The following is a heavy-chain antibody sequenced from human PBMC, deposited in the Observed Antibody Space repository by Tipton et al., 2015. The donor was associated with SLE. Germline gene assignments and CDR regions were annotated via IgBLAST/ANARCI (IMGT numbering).Heavy chain of an antibody. CDR3: ARDFKGIVADYFDY. CDR1: GDSISSGAYY. D-gene: IGHD1-26*01. CDR2: IYYSGST. V-gene: IGHV4-31*03. J-gene: IGHJ4*02. Sequence: LRLSCTVSGDSISSGAYYWNWIRQHPGKGLEWIGHIYYSGSTYYNPSLKSRVTISVHASKNEFSLRLISVTAADTAVYYCARDFKGIVADYFDYWGQGTLVTVSS.